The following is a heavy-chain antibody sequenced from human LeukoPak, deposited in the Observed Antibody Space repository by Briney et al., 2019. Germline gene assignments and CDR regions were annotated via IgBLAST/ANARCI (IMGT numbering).Heavy chain of an antibody. CDR1: GFTFSSYG. D-gene: IGHD2/OR15-2a*01. J-gene: IGHJ4*02. Sequence: GGSLRLSCAASGFTFSSYGMHWVRQAPGKGLEWVALIWYDGSNKYYADSVKGRLTISRDNSKNTPYLQMNSLRAEDTAVYYCAREGPRGNSQFDYWGQGTLVTVSS. V-gene: IGHV3-33*01. CDR2: IWYDGSNK. CDR3: AREGPRGNSQFDY.